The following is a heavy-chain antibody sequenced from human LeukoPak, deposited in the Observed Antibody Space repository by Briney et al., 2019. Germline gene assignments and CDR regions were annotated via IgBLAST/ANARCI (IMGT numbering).Heavy chain of an antibody. Sequence: SETLSLTCTVSGGSIRSGSHYWAWTRQPPGKGLEWIGSIYYSGSTYYNPSLENRVTISIDTSKNHFSLKLSSLSAADTSVYYCAKRDDSGGNLVDLWGQGTLVTV. CDR1: GGSIRSGSHY. V-gene: IGHV4-39*02. CDR2: IYYSGST. CDR3: AKRDDSGGNLVDL. J-gene: IGHJ4*02. D-gene: IGHD3-22*01.